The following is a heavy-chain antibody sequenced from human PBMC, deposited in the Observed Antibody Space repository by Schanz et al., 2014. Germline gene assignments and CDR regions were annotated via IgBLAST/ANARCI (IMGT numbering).Heavy chain of an antibody. CDR3: TTETIAMAGTFSI. D-gene: IGHD6-19*01. J-gene: IGHJ4*02. CDR2: INTNTGNP. CDR1: GYSFTEYF. Sequence: QVQLVQSGPAVKKPGASMKVSCLASGYSFTEYFLHWVRQAPGQGLEWMGWINTNTGNPTYAQGFTGRFVFSLDTSVSTAYLQISSLKAEDTAAYYCTTETIAMAGTFSIWGQGTLVTVSS. V-gene: IGHV7-4-1*02.